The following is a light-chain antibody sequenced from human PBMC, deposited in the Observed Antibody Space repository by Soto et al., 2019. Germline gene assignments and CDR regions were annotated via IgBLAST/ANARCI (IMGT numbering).Light chain of an antibody. CDR1: QRVSSNY. CDR2: GAS. Sequence: EIVLTQSPGTLSLSPWERATLSCRASQRVSSNYLAWYQQKPGQAPRLLIYGASTRATGIPARFSGSGSGTEFTLTISSLQSEDFAVYYCQQYNNWPRTFGQGTKVDIK. CDR3: QQYNNWPRT. V-gene: IGKV3-15*01. J-gene: IGKJ1*01.